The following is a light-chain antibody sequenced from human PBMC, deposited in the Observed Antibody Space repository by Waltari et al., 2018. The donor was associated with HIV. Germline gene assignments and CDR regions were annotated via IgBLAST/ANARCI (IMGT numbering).Light chain of an antibody. Sequence: DIQMTQSPFSLSASVGDRVTITCQASQDIKHYLNWYQQKPGKAPRLLIYDASSLETGVPSRFSGSGSGTDFTLTITSLQPEDSATYFCQQSYSLPLTFGPGTKVEIK. CDR3: QQSYSLPLT. CDR2: DAS. V-gene: IGKV1-33*01. CDR1: QDIKHY. J-gene: IGKJ3*01.